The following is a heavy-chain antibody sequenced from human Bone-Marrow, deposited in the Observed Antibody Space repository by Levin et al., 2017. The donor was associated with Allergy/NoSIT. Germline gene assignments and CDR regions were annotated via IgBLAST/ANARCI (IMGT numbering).Heavy chain of an antibody. CDR3: AKGAGWVAGAVALI. V-gene: IGHV3-23*01. J-gene: IGHJ4*02. CDR2: ISGSGTST. Sequence: TGESLKISCAASGFTFSSYAMSWVRQAPGKGLDWVSAISGSGTSTYYADSVKGRFTISRDNSMTTLYLQMNSLRAEDTAVYYCAKGAGWVAGAVALIWGQGTLVTVSS. CDR1: GFTFSSYA. D-gene: IGHD6-19*01.